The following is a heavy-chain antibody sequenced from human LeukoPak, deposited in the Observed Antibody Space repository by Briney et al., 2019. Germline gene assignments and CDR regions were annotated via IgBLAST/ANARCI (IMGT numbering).Heavy chain of an antibody. D-gene: IGHD3-22*01. Sequence: GASVKVSCKASGYTFTGYYMHWVRQAPGQGLEWMGWINPNSGGTNYAQKFQGRVTMTRDTSISTAHMELSRLRSDDTAVYYCARALDSSGYFDYWGQGTLVTVSS. V-gene: IGHV1-2*02. CDR3: ARALDSSGYFDY. CDR1: GYTFTGYY. J-gene: IGHJ4*02. CDR2: INPNSGGT.